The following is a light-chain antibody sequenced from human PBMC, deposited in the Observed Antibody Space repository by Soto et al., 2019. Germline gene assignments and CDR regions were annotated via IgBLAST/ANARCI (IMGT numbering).Light chain of an antibody. CDR1: SSDVGGYNY. CDR2: EVS. CDR3: SSYTSSSTPYV. Sequence: QSVLTQAASVSGAPGQSITLSCTGTSSDVGGYNYVSWYQQHPGKSPKLMIYEVSNRPSGVSNRFSGSKSGNTASLTISGLQAEDEADYYCSSYTSSSTPYVFGTGTKVTVL. J-gene: IGLJ1*01. V-gene: IGLV2-14*01.